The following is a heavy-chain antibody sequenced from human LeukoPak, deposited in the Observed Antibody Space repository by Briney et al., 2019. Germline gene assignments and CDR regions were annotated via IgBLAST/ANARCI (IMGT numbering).Heavy chain of an antibody. Sequence: ASVKVSCKASGYTFIAYYMHWVRQAPGQELEWMGWINPNSGGTNYAQKFQGRVTMTRDTSISTAYMDLSRLRSDDTAVYYCARRYCSSTSCYAWVRFFPAFDIWGQGTMVTVSS. CDR1: GYTFIAYY. J-gene: IGHJ3*02. D-gene: IGHD2-2*01. CDR2: INPNSGGT. CDR3: ARRYCSSTSCYAWVRFFPAFDI. V-gene: IGHV1-2*02.